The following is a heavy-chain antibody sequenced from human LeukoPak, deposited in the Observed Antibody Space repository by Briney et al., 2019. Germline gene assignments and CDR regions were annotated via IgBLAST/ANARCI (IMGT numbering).Heavy chain of an antibody. Sequence: SETLSLTCTVSGGSISSYYWSWIRQPAGKGLEWIGRIYSTGSTNYNPSLRSRVTMSVDTPKNQFSLKLSSVTAADTAVYYCARGFRAAAGTGFDYWGQGTLVTVSS. V-gene: IGHV4-4*07. D-gene: IGHD6-13*01. CDR2: IYSTGST. J-gene: IGHJ4*02. CDR3: ARGFRAAAGTGFDY. CDR1: GGSISSYY.